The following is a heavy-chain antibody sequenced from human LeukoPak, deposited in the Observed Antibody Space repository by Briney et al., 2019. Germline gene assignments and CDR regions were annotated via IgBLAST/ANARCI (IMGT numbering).Heavy chain of an antibody. J-gene: IGHJ4*02. CDR3: AKVGGYSYGQIGHFDY. CDR1: GFTFSSCA. V-gene: IGHV3-23*01. Sequence: GGSLRLSCAASGFTFSSCAMSWVRQAPGKGLEWVSAISGSGGSTYYADSVKGRFTISRDNSKNTLYLQMNSLRAEDTAVYYCAKVGGYSYGQIGHFDYWGQGTLVTVSS. D-gene: IGHD5-18*01. CDR2: ISGSGGST.